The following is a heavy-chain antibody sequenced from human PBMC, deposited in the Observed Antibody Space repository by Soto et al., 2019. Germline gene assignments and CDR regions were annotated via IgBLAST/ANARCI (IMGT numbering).Heavy chain of an antibody. CDR2: ISGSGGST. CDR3: LGLDSSSGY. Sequence: EVQLLESGGGLVQPGGSLRLSCAASGFTFSSYAMSWVRQAPGKGLEWVSAISGSGGSTYYADSVKGRFTISRDNSKNTLYLQMNILRAEDTAIYYCLGLDSSSGYWGQGTLVTVSS. J-gene: IGHJ4*02. D-gene: IGHD6-6*01. V-gene: IGHV3-23*01. CDR1: GFTFSSYA.